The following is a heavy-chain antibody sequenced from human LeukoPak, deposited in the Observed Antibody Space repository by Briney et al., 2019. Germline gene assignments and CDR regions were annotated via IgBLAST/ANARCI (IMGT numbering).Heavy chain of an antibody. J-gene: IGHJ4*02. D-gene: IGHD5-12*01. CDR2: ISYDGSNK. Sequence: GGSLRLSCAASGFTFSTYGVHWVRQAPGKGLEWVAVISYDGSNKYYADSVKGRFTISRDNSKNTLYLQMNSLRAEDTAAYYCAKDRLGGNSGFFDYWGQGTLVTVSS. V-gene: IGHV3-30*18. CDR1: GFTFSTYG. CDR3: AKDRLGGNSGFFDY.